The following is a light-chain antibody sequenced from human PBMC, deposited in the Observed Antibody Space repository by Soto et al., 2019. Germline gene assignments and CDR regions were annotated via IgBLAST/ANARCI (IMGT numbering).Light chain of an antibody. CDR3: SSHTSCSTVV. V-gene: IGLV2-14*01. J-gene: IGLJ2*01. CDR1: SSDVGGYNY. Sequence: QSALTQPASVSGSPGQSITISCTGTSSDVGGYNYVSWYQQHPGKVPKLMIYDVSNRPSGVSNRFSGSRSGNTASLSISGLQAEDEADYFCSSHTSCSTVVFGGGTKLTVL. CDR2: DVS.